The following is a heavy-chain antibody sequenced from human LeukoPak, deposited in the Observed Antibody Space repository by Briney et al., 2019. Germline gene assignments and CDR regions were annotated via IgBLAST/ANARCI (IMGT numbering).Heavy chain of an antibody. D-gene: IGHD1-7*01. CDR1: GGTFSSYA. CDR2: IIPIFGTA. CDR3: ARDVCAGTTPSGFDP. V-gene: IGHV1-69*05. J-gene: IGHJ5*02. Sequence: SVKVSCKVSGGTFSSYAISWVRQPPGQGLEWMGGIIPIFGTANYAQKFQGRVTMTSDMSTSTVYMELSSLRSEDTAVYYCARDVCAGTTPSGFDPWGQGTLVTVSS.